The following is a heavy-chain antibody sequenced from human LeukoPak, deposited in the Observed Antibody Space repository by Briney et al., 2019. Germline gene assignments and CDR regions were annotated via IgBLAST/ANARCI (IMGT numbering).Heavy chain of an antibody. J-gene: IGHJ4*02. D-gene: IGHD5-18*01. V-gene: IGHV1-24*01. CDR1: VYTLTELS. Sequence: ASVKVSCKVSVYTLTELSMHWVQQAPGKGLEWMGGFDPEDGETIYAQKFQGRVTMTEDTSTDTAYMELSSLRSEDTAVYYCATILPRGYSPAYDYWGQGTLVTVSS. CDR2: FDPEDGET. CDR3: ATILPRGYSPAYDY.